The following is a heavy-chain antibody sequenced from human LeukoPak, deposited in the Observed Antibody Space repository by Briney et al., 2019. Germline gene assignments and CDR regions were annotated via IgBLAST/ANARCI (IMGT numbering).Heavy chain of an antibody. CDR3: ARDTYDDYVPLDY. D-gene: IGHD4-17*01. Sequence: GGSMRLSCAASGFTFSSYGMHWVRQAPGKGLGWVAVIWYDGSNKYYADSVKGRFTISRDNSKNTLYLQMNSLRAEDTAVYYCARDTYDDYVPLDYWGQGTLVTVSS. J-gene: IGHJ4*02. CDR2: IWYDGSNK. V-gene: IGHV3-33*01. CDR1: GFTFSSYG.